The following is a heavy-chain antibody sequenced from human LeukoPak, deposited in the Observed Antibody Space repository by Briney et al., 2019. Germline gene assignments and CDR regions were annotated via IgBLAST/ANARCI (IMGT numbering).Heavy chain of an antibody. D-gene: IGHD3-16*02. CDR1: GFTFSSYA. Sequence: GGSLRLSCAASGFTFSSYAMSWVRQAPGKGLEWVSAISGSGGSTYYADPVKSRFTISRDNSKNTLYLQMNSLRAEDTAVYYCAKGRIMITFGGVIVDAFDIWGQGTMVTVSS. J-gene: IGHJ3*02. CDR2: ISGSGGST. CDR3: AKGRIMITFGGVIVDAFDI. V-gene: IGHV3-23*01.